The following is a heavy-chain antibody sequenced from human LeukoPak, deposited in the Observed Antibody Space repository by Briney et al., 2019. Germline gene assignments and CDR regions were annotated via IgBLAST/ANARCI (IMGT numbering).Heavy chain of an antibody. D-gene: IGHD3-10*01. V-gene: IGHV1-24*01. CDR3: ARNTNYGSGSYYSDSDAFDI. CDR1: GYTLTELS. Sequence: GASVKVSCRVSGYTLTELSMHWVRQAPGKGLEWMGGFDPEDGETIYAQKFQGRVTITADKSTSTAYMELSSLRSEDTAVYYCARNTNYGSGSYYSDSDAFDIWGQGTMVTVSS. CDR2: FDPEDGET. J-gene: IGHJ3*02.